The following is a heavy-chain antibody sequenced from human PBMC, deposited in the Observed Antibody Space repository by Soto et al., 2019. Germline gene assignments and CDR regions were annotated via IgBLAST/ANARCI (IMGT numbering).Heavy chain of an antibody. D-gene: IGHD6-19*01. V-gene: IGHV4-4*02. Sequence: SETLSLTCAVSGGPISSSNWWSWVRQPPGKGLEWIGEIYHSGSTNYNPSLKSRVTISVDKSKNQFSLKLSSVTAADTAVYYCARSDVAVAGMGFDPWGQGTLVTVSS. CDR1: GGPISSSNW. J-gene: IGHJ5*02. CDR2: IYHSGST. CDR3: ARSDVAVAGMGFDP.